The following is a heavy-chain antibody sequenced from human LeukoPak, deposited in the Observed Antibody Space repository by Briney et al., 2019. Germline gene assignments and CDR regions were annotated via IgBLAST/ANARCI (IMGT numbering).Heavy chain of an antibody. D-gene: IGHD7-27*01. CDR3: ARDLQANWAYWYFDL. CDR2: IYSSGST. CDR1: GFTVSSNY. J-gene: IGHJ2*01. V-gene: IGHV3-53*01. Sequence: GGSLRLSCAASGFTVSSNYMSWVRQAPGKGLEWVSVIYSSGSTYYADSVKGRFTISRDNSKNTLYLQMNSLRAEDTAVYYCARDLQANWAYWYFDLWGRGTLVTVSS.